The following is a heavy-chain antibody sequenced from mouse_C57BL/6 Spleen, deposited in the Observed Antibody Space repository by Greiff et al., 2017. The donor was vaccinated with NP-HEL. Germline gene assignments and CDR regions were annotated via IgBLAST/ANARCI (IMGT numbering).Heavy chain of an antibody. CDR1: GFNITNTY. V-gene: IGHV14-3*01. CDR2: IDPANGST. CDR3: AVIQGFAY. J-gene: IGHJ3*01. Sequence: VQLQQSVAELVRPGASVTLSCTASGFNITNTYMHWVKQTPEQGLEWIGRIDPANGSTTYAPKFQGKANITADTSSNTAYLQRSSLTSEDNSTYYCAVIQGFAYWGQGTLVTVSA.